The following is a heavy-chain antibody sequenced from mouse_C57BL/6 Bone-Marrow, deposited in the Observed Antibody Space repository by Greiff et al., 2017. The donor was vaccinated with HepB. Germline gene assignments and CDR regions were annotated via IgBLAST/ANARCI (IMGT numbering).Heavy chain of an antibody. D-gene: IGHD1-1*01. CDR3: ARANYYGSRSTGYYFDY. V-gene: IGHV1-81*01. CDR1: GYTFTSYG. Sequence: VQLQESGAELVRPGASVKLSCKASGYTFTSYGISWVKQRPGQGLEWIGEIYPRSGNTYYNEKFKGKATLTADKSSSTAYMELRSLTSEDSAVYFCARANYYGSRSTGYYFDYWGQGTTLTVSS. CDR2: IYPRSGNT. J-gene: IGHJ2*01.